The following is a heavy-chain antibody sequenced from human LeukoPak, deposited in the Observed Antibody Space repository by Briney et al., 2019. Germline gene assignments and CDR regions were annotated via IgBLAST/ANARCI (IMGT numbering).Heavy chain of an antibody. J-gene: IGHJ4*02. D-gene: IGHD3-22*01. CDR1: GFTSSSYG. CDR3: AKDYVPGYDSSGYYY. V-gene: IGHV3-30*02. Sequence: PGGSLRLSCAASGFTSSSYGMHWVRQAPGKGLDWVAFIRYDGSNKYYADSVKGRFTISRDNSKNTLYLQMNSLRAEDTAVYYCAKDYVPGYDSSGYYYWGQGTLVTVSS. CDR2: IRYDGSNK.